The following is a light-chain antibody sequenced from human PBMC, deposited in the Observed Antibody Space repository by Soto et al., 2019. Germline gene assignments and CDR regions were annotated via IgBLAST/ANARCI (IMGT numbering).Light chain of an antibody. CDR3: QQYDYSPRYT. CDR2: DAS. Sequence: DIQMTQSPSSLSASVGDRVTITCQASQDISNRLNWYQQKPGKAPKFLLYDASNLETGVPSRFSGSGSGTDFTFTISSLQPEDIATYYCQQYDYSPRYTFGPGTKLEIK. V-gene: IGKV1-33*01. J-gene: IGKJ2*01. CDR1: QDISNR.